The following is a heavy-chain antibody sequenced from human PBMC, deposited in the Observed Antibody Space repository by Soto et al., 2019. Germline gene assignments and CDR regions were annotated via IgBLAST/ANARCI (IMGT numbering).Heavy chain of an antibody. CDR3: ARGRRGGVAAAGTNYYYYMDV. D-gene: IGHD6-13*01. CDR2: MNPNSGNT. J-gene: IGHJ6*03. V-gene: IGHV1-8*01. Sequence: QVQLVQSGAEVKKPGASVKVSCKASGYTFTSYDINWVRQATGQGLEWMGWMNPNSGNTGYAQKFKGRVTMTRNTSISTAYMELSSLRSEDTAVYYCARGRRGGVAAAGTNYYYYMDVWGKGTTVTVSS. CDR1: GYTFTSYD.